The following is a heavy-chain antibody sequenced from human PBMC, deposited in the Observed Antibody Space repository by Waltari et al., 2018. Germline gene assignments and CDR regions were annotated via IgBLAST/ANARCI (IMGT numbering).Heavy chain of an antibody. CDR2: IYTSGST. V-gene: IGHV4-4*07. CDR3: ARDIVVVTSSSPNYWYFDL. J-gene: IGHJ2*01. Sequence: QVQLQESGPGLVKPSETLSLTCTVSGGSISSYYWSWIRQPAGKGLEWIGRIYTSGSTNYNPSWKSRVTMSVDTSKNQFSLKLSSVTAADTAVYYCARDIVVVTSSSPNYWYFDLWGRGTLVTVSS. CDR1: GGSISSYY. D-gene: IGHD3-22*01.